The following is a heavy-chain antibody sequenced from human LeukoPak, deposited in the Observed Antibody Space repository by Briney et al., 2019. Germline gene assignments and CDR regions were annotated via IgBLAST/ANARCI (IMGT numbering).Heavy chain of an antibody. CDR1: GFTFSSYE. J-gene: IGHJ1*01. CDR2: ISISGSTT. Sequence: GGSLRLSCAASGFTFSSYEMHWVRQAPGKGLEWVSYISISGSTTHYADSGKGRFTTSRDNAKNSLYLQMNSLRAEDTAVYYCARQGLYDSSDFWTFQHWGQGTLVTVSS. D-gene: IGHD3/OR15-3a*01. V-gene: IGHV3-48*03. CDR3: ARQGLYDSSDFWTFQH.